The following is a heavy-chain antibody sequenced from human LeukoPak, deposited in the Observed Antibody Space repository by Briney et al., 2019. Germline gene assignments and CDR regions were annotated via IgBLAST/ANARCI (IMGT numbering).Heavy chain of an antibody. J-gene: IGHJ4*02. CDR1: GCTFTSYG. CDR2: ISAYNGNT. D-gene: IGHD4-11*01. V-gene: IGHV1-18*01. Sequence: ASVKVSCKASGCTFTSYGISWVRQAPGQGLEWMGWISAYNGNTNYAQKLQGRVTMTTDTSTSTAYMELRSLRSDDTAVYYCARDLHGYSNCDYWGQGTLVTVSS. CDR3: ARDLHGYSNCDY.